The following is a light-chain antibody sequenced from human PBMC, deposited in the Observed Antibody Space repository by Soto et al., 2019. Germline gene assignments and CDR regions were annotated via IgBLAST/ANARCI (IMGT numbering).Light chain of an antibody. Sequence: QSALTQPASVSGSPGQSITISCTGTSSDVGSYNLVSWYQQHPGKAPKLMIYEGSKRPSGVSNRFSGSKSGNTASLTISGLQAEDEADYYCCSCAGSSTFLNWVFGGGTKLTVL. CDR3: CSCAGSSTFLNWV. V-gene: IGLV2-23*01. CDR2: EGS. CDR1: SSDVGSYNL. J-gene: IGLJ3*02.